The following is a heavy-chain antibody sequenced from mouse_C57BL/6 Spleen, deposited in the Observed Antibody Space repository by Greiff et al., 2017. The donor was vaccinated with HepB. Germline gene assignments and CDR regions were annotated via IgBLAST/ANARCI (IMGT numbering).Heavy chain of an antibody. D-gene: IGHD2-4*01. V-gene: IGHV1-66*01. CDR1: GYSFTSYY. CDR3: ARRVIYYDYDGWYFDV. J-gene: IGHJ1*03. Sequence: QLVESGPELVKPGASVKISCKASGYSFTSYYIHWVKQRPGQGLEWIGWIYPGSGNTKYNEKFKGKATLTADTSSSTAYMQLSSLTSEDSAVYYCARRVIYYDYDGWYFDVWGTGTTVTVSS. CDR2: IYPGSGNT.